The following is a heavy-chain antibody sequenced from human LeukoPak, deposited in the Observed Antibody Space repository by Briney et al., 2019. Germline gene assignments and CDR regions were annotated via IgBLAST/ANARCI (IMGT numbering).Heavy chain of an antibody. CDR3: ATGYSSTWYYFDY. J-gene: IGHJ4*02. D-gene: IGHD6-13*01. Sequence: SETLSLTCTVSGDSISSYYWSWMRQPPGKGLEWIGYIYHSGSTNYNPSLKSRVTISADTSKDQFSLKLASVTAADTAVYYCATGYSSTWYYFDYWGQGTLVTASS. CDR1: GDSISSYY. V-gene: IGHV4-59*01. CDR2: IYHSGST.